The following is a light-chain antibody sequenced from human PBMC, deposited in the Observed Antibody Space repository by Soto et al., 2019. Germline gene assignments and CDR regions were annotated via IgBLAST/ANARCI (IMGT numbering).Light chain of an antibody. V-gene: IGKV3-15*01. CDR3: QQYNHWPTWT. Sequence: EVVLTQSPVTLSLSPGERATLSCRASQSVSSNLAWYQHKPGQTPRLLIYGASTRAIGIPPKFSGSGSGTEFTLSISSLQSEDLAVYYCQQYNHWPTWTFGQGTKVDIK. CDR2: GAS. J-gene: IGKJ1*01. CDR1: QSVSSN.